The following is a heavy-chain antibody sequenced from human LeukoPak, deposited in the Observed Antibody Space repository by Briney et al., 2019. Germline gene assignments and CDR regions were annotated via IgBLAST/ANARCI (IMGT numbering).Heavy chain of an antibody. V-gene: IGHV3-23*01. CDR3: AKEFGNGAPPKTDY. Sequence: GGSLRLSCAASGFTFSSYAMSWVRQAPGKGLEWVSGISGTGRTTYYADSVKGRFTISRDNSKNTLYLQMNSLRAEDTAIYYCAKEFGNGAPPKTDYWGQGTLVTVSS. CDR1: GFTFSSYA. CDR2: ISGTGRTT. J-gene: IGHJ4*02. D-gene: IGHD1-14*01.